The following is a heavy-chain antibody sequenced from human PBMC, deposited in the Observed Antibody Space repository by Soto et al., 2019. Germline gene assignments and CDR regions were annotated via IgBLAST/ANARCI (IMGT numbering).Heavy chain of an antibody. J-gene: IGHJ5*02. CDR2: ISSSSSYI. CDR1: GFTFSSYS. D-gene: IGHD3-10*01. CDR3: ARTGLLLWFGLGCWFDP. Sequence: EVQLVESGGGLVKPGGSLRLSCAASGFTFSSYSMNWVRQAPGKGLEWVSSISSSSSYIYYADSVKGRFTISRDNAKNSLYLQMNSLRAEDTAVYYCARTGLLLWFGLGCWFDPWGQGTLVTVSS. V-gene: IGHV3-21*01.